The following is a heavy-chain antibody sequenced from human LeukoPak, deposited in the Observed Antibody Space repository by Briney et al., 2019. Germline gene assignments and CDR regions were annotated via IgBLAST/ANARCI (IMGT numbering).Heavy chain of an antibody. D-gene: IGHD3-3*01. J-gene: IGHJ6*03. Sequence: PGGSLRLSCAASGITFSSYAMHWVRQAPGKGLEWVAVISYDGSNKYYADSVKGRFTISRDNAKNSLYLQMNSLRAEDTAVYYCARDFADTYYYYYMDVWGKGTTVTISS. V-gene: IGHV3-30*04. CDR2: ISYDGSNK. CDR1: GITFSSYA. CDR3: ARDFADTYYYYYMDV.